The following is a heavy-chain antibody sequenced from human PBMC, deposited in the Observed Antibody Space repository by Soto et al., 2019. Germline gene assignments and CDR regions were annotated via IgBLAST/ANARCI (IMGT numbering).Heavy chain of an antibody. J-gene: IGHJ3*02. Sequence: QVQLVQSGAEVKKPGASVKLSCKASGYTFTSHDIHWVRQAPGQRPERMGWINVGNGIAKYSQRFQGRVTITRDISASTAYMDVSSLTSEETAVYYCAVLCYPPQEGVDIWGQGTLVTVSS. V-gene: IGHV1-3*01. CDR1: GYTFTSHD. CDR2: INVGNGIA. CDR3: AVLCYPPQEGVDI. D-gene: IGHD2-8*01.